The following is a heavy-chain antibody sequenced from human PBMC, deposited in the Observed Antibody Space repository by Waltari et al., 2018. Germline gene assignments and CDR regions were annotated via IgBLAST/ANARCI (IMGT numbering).Heavy chain of an antibody. J-gene: IGHJ5*02. Sequence: EVQLVECGGGLVQPGGSLVVCCAGSGLRLWRCWVRWVRKAPGKGLEWVANINQDGIEKHYVASVKGRFTVSRDNAKSSLYLQMNSLRADDTAVYYCARGVASMIRGVVDWFAPWGQGTLVTVSS. CDR1: GLRLWRCW. V-gene: IGHV3-7*01. CDR2: INQDGIEK. CDR3: ARGVASMIRGVVDWFAP. D-gene: IGHD3-10*01.